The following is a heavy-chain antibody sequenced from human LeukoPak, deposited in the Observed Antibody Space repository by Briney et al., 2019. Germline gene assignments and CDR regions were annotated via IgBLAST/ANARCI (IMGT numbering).Heavy chain of an antibody. CDR1: GYIFDTFA. CDR2: IGNTET. J-gene: IGHJ4*02. CDR3: ARDGQAFNRNWDYLEY. D-gene: IGHD7-27*01. Sequence: GGSLRLSCLASGYIFDTFAMNWVRQAPGKGQEWVAGIGNTETYYADSVKGRFTISRDNSKNTIYLHMRNLRAEDTALYYCARDGQAFNRNWDYLEYWGQGTPVTVSS. V-gene: IGHV3-23*01.